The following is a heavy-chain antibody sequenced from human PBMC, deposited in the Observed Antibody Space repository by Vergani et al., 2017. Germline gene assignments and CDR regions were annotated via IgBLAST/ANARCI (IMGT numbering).Heavy chain of an antibody. V-gene: IGHV4-61*02. Sequence: QVQLQESGPGLVKPSQTLSLTCTVSGGPINSGSYYWSWIRQPAGKGLEWIGRIYTSGSTNYNPSLKSRVTISVDTSKNQFSLKLSSVTAADTAVYYCASGYSSSSNWFDPWGQGTLVTVSS. CDR1: GGPINSGSYY. CDR2: IYTSGST. D-gene: IGHD6-6*01. CDR3: ASGYSSSSNWFDP. J-gene: IGHJ5*02.